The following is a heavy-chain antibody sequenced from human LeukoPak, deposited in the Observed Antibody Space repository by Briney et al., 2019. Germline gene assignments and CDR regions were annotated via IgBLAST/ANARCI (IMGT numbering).Heavy chain of an antibody. CDR2: IIQDGSER. Sequence: GGSLRLSCAASGFTFSSYWMSWVRQAPGKGLEWVANIIQDGSERSYVDSVKGRFTISRDNAKNSLYLQMNSLTVDDTAVYYCASALGAVAGTWGQGTLLTVSS. CDR1: GFTFSSYW. V-gene: IGHV3-7*01. CDR3: ASALGAVAGT. J-gene: IGHJ5*02. D-gene: IGHD6-19*01.